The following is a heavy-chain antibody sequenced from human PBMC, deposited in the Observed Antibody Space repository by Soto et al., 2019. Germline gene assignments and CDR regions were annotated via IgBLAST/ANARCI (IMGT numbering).Heavy chain of an antibody. Sequence: SETLSLTCTVSGGAIINYYCSFVRHPAGKGLEWIGRIDTSGSTNYNPSLKSRVTMSVDTSKQEFSLKLSSVTAADTALYYCARGGQDFWSGPFDYWGRGALVTVSS. CDR2: IDTSGST. V-gene: IGHV4-4*07. J-gene: IGHJ4*02. CDR3: ARGGQDFWSGPFDY. CDR1: GGAIINYY. D-gene: IGHD3-3*01.